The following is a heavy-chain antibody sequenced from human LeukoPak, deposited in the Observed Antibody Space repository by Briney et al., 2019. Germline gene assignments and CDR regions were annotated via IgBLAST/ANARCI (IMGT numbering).Heavy chain of an antibody. Sequence: GGSLRLSCAASGFTFSSYSMNWVRQAPGEGLGWVSSISTSSSYIYYADSVKGRFAISRDNAKNSLYLQMNSLRAEDTAVYYCAREDLRFLEWLLTLFDYWGQGNLVTVSS. CDR1: GFTFSSYS. J-gene: IGHJ4*02. D-gene: IGHD3-3*01. CDR3: AREDLRFLEWLLTLFDY. V-gene: IGHV3-21*01. CDR2: ISTSSSYI.